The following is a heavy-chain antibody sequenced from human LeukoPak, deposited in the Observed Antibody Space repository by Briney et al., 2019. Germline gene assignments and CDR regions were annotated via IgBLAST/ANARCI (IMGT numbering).Heavy chain of an antibody. CDR1: GFIFSSYR. V-gene: IGHV3-48*01. CDR3: ARDRGSGGYFDY. CDR2: ISSSSTTI. Sequence: PGGSLRLSCVGSGFIFSSYRMNWVRQAPGKGLEWISYISSSSTTIYYADSVKGRFTISRDNAKNSLYLQMNSLRAEDTAVYYCARDRGSGGYFDYWGQGTLVTVSS. J-gene: IGHJ4*02. D-gene: IGHD6-25*01.